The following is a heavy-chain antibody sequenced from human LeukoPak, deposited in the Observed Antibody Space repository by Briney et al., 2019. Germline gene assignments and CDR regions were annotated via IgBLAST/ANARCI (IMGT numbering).Heavy chain of an antibody. CDR3: ARKSSGWYSGTPTYNLDYYYMDV. Sequence: ASVKVSCKASGYTFTSYAMNWVRQAPGQGLEWMGWINTNTGNPTYAQGFTGRFVFSLDTSVSTAYLQISSLKAEDTAVYYCARKSSGWYSGTPTYNLDYYYMDVWGKGTTVTVSS. V-gene: IGHV7-4-1*02. D-gene: IGHD6-19*01. CDR2: INTNTGNP. J-gene: IGHJ6*03. CDR1: GYTFTSYA.